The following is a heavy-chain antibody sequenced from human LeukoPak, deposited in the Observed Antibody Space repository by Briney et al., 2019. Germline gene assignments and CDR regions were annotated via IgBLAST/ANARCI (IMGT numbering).Heavy chain of an antibody. V-gene: IGHV3-48*03. D-gene: IGHD3-10*01. CDR1: GFTFSSYE. Sequence: GGSLRLSCAASGFTFSSYEMNWVRQAPGKGLEWVSYISSSGSTIYYADSVKGRFTISRDDPHNTLYLQMNSLRAEDAAVYFCARGGVDYYGSGTYYLMDYWGQGALVTVSS. J-gene: IGHJ4*02. CDR2: ISSSGSTI. CDR3: ARGGVDYYGSGTYYLMDY.